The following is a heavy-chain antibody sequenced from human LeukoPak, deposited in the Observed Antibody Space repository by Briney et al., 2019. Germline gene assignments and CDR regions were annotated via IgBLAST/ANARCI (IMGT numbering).Heavy chain of an antibody. Sequence: GGSLRLSCAASGFTFSNSWMLWVCQAPGRGLEWVGRIKRDIDGGTTDYAAPVKGRFTITRDDSENTLYLQMNSLKTEDTAVYYCTTDLPRSTSCSHDYWGQGTQVTVSS. D-gene: IGHD2/OR15-2a*01. CDR3: TTDLPRSTSCSHDY. J-gene: IGHJ4*02. CDR1: GFTFSNSW. V-gene: IGHV3-15*01. CDR2: IKRDIDGGTT.